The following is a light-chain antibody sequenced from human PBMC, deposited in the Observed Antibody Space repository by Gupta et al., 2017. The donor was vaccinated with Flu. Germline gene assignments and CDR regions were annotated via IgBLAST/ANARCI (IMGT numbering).Light chain of an antibody. CDR3: CSFAGSYTLV. Sequence: QSVLTQPRSVSGSPGQSVTISCTGPTSDIGDYNYVSWFQQHPGKAPRLMIYDVTERSSGVPARFSGSKSGSTASLTISGLQAEDEADYHCCSFAGSYTLVFGGGTKLTVL. V-gene: IGLV2-11*01. J-gene: IGLJ2*01. CDR2: DVT. CDR1: TSDIGDYNY.